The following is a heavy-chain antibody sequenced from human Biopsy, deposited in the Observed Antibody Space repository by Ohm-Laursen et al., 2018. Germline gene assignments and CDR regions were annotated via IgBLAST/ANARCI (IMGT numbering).Heavy chain of an antibody. CDR1: GGTFTNYA. CDR3: ARDALGGGSYRFFY. V-gene: IGHV1-69*01. CDR2: IIPIFGTA. D-gene: IGHD1-26*01. Sequence: GSSVKASCKVSGGTFTNYAISWVRQAPGQGLEWMGGIIPIFGTANYAQKFQGRVTITADESTSTAYMELSSLRSDDTAVYYCARDALGGGSYRFFYWGQGSLVTVSS. J-gene: IGHJ4*02.